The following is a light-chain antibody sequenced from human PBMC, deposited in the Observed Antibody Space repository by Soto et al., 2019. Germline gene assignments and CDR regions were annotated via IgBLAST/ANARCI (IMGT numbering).Light chain of an antibody. CDR2: DVS. CDR1: SSDVGGYNY. CDR3: SSYTSSSTAV. V-gene: IGLV2-14*01. Sequence: QSALTQPASVSGSPGQSIILSCTGTSSDVGGYNYVSWYQQHPGKAPKLMIYDVSNRPSGVSNRFSGSKSGDTASLTISGLQAEDEADYYCSSYTSSSTAVFGGGTKLTVL. J-gene: IGLJ2*01.